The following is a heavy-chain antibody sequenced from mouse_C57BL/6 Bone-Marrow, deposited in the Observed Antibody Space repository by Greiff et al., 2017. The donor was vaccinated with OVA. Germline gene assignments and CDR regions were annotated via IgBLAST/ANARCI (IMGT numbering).Heavy chain of an antibody. D-gene: IGHD1-1*01. J-gene: IGHJ2*01. CDR3: ARAHYGSGDYFDY. V-gene: IGHV5-16*01. Sequence: EVMLVESEGGLVQPGSSMKLSCTASGFTFSDYYMAWVRQVPEKGLEWVANINYDGSSTYYLDSLKSRFIISRDNAKNILYLQMSSLKSEDTATYYCARAHYGSGDYFDYWGQGTTLTVSS. CDR1: GFTFSDYY. CDR2: INYDGSST.